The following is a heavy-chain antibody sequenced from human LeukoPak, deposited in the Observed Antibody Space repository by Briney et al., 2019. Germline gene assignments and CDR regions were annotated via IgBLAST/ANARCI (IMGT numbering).Heavy chain of an antibody. Sequence: GGSLRLSCAASGFTFSNDWMSWVRQAPGKGLEWVGRIKSKSSGEATDYAAPVKGRFTISRDDSRNTLYLQMNSLKTEDTAVYYCTVIQGSGSGSYYVDYWGQGTLVTVSS. J-gene: IGHJ4*02. CDR3: TVIQGSGSGSYYVDY. CDR2: IKSKSSGEAT. V-gene: IGHV3-15*01. CDR1: GFTFSNDW. D-gene: IGHD3-10*01.